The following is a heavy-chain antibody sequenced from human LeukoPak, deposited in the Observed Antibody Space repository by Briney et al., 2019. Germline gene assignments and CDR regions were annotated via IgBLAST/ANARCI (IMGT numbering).Heavy chain of an antibody. CDR2: INHSGST. CDR3: ARVPYSSGWYLDY. Sequence: PSETLSLTCAVYGGSFSGYYWSWIRQPPGKGLEWIGEINHSGSTNYNPSLKSRVTISVDTSKNQLSLKLSSVTAADTAVYHCARVPYSSGWYLDYWGQGTLVTVSS. CDR1: GGSFSGYY. V-gene: IGHV4-34*01. J-gene: IGHJ4*02. D-gene: IGHD6-19*01.